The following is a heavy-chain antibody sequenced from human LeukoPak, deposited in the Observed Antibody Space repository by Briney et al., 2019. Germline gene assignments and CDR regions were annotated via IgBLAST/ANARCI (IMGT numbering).Heavy chain of an antibody. CDR3: ARVFGPPLDGWLVRFDY. CDR2: ISAYNGNT. D-gene: IGHD6-19*01. Sequence: GSVKVSCKASGYTFTSYGISWVRQAPGQGLEWMGWISAYNGNTNYAQKLQGRVTMTTDTSTSTAYMELRSLRSDDTAVYYCARVFGPPLDGWLVRFDYWGQGTLVTVSS. V-gene: IGHV1-18*01. J-gene: IGHJ4*02. CDR1: GYTFTSYG.